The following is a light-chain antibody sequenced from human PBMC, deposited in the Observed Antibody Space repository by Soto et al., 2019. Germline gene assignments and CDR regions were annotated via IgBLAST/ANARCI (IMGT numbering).Light chain of an antibody. CDR1: QSVSSY. CDR2: AAT. J-gene: IGKJ4*01. CDR3: QQSYSTLLT. Sequence: DIQMTQSPSSLSASVGDRVTITCRASQSVSSYLNWYQQKPGKAPKLLIYAATSLQSGGPSRFSGSGSETDFTLTISSLQPEDFATYYCQQSYSTLLTFGGGTKVEIK. V-gene: IGKV1-39*01.